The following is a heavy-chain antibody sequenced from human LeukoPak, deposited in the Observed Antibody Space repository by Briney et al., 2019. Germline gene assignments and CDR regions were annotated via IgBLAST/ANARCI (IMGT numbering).Heavy chain of an antibody. CDR3: GRDTATAIDY. D-gene: IGHD5-18*01. V-gene: IGHV3-72*01. J-gene: IGHJ4*02. Sequence: GGSLKLSCAASGFTFTNHYMDWVRQAPGMGLEWIARTTNTPNAYTTAYAASVRGRFTVSRDDSKSLLHLQMSSLKTDDTAVYYCGRDTATAIDYWGRGTLVTVSS. CDR1: GFTFTNHY. CDR2: TTNTPNAYTT.